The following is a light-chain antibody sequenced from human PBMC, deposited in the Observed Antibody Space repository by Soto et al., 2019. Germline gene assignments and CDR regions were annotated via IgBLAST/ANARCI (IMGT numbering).Light chain of an antibody. J-gene: IGLJ1*01. CDR2: DVI. V-gene: IGLV2-14*01. Sequence: QSVLTQPASVSGSPGPSLTISCHGTSSDVGGYNYVAWYQQHPGKAPKLIIYDVINRPSGVSSRFSGSKSGNTASLTISGLQAEDEADYYCSSYPSSHTYLFGSGTKVTVL. CDR3: SSYPSSHTYL. CDR1: SSDVGGYNY.